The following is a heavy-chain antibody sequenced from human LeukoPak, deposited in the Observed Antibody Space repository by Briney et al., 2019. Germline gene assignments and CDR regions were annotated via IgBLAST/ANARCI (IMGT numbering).Heavy chain of an antibody. V-gene: IGHV3-20*04. J-gene: IGHJ4*02. D-gene: IGHD1-26*01. CDR2: INWNGGST. CDR3: ARDLGGSYLPYYFDY. CDR1: GFTFDDYG. Sequence: GGSLRLSCAASGFTFDDYGMSWVRQAPGKGLEWVSGINWNGGSTGYADSVKGLFTISRDNAKNSLYLQMNSLRAEDTAVYYRARDLGGSYLPYYFDYWGQGTLVTVSS.